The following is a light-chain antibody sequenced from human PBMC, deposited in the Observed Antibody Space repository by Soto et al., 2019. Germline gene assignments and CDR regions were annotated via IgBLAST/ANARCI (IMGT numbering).Light chain of an antibody. J-gene: IGLJ2*01. CDR2: DVS. Sequence: QSALTQPASVSGSPGQSITISCTGTSSDVGGYNYVSWYQQHPGKAPKLMIYDVSNRPSGVSNRFSGSKSGNTASLTISGLQHEDEADYYCSSYTSSSTVVFGGGTKLTVL. V-gene: IGLV2-14*01. CDR1: SSDVGGYNY. CDR3: SSYTSSSTVV.